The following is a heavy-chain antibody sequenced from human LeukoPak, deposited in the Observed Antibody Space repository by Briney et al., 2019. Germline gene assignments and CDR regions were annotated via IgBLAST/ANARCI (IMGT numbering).Heavy chain of an antibody. D-gene: IGHD5-12*01. Sequence: GGSLRLSCAASGFTFSTYWMTWVRQAPGKGLEWVASIKQDGSEKLYVDSVRGRFTTSRDDAKNSVYLQKNSLRAEDTAVYYCARDAGRSGYDIFDYWGQGTLVTVSS. CDR1: GFTFSTYW. CDR3: ARDAGRSGYDIFDY. CDR2: IKQDGSEK. V-gene: IGHV3-7*03. J-gene: IGHJ4*02.